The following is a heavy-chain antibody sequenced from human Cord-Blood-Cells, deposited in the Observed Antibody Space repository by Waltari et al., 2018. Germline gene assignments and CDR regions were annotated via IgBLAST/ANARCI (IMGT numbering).Heavy chain of an antibody. D-gene: IGHD6-19*01. CDR3: ARGGRAVAGTVGYYFDD. V-gene: IGHV1-69*01. J-gene: IGHJ4*02. Sequence: QVPLVLSGAEVKKPGSSVKVSCKASGGTFSSYAISWVRQAPGQGLEWMGGIIPIFVTGKYVQKVQGRVTITADESMSTAYMELSSLRSEDTAVYYCARGGRAVAGTVGYYFDDWGQRTLVTVSS. CDR2: IIPIFVTG. CDR1: GGTFSSYA.